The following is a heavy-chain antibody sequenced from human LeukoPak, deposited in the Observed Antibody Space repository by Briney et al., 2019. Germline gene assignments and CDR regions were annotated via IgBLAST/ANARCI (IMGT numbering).Heavy chain of an antibody. J-gene: IGHJ4*02. D-gene: IGHD3-16*01. Sequence: QSGGSLRLSCAASGFPFSNYGLNWVRQAPGKGLEWEAVIWYDGSNEYYADSVKGRFTISRDNSKNTLSLQMNSPIAEDTTVYYGTKVGGSGRLTYFFDYWGQGTLVTVSS. CDR2: IWYDGSNE. V-gene: IGHV3-33*06. CDR3: TKVGGSGRLTYFFDY. CDR1: GFPFSNYG.